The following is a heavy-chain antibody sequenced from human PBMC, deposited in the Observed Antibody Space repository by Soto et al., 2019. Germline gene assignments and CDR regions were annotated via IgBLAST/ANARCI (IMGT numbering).Heavy chain of an antibody. V-gene: IGHV3-53*01. CDR2: IYDNGNT. J-gene: IGHJ2*01. CDR1: GISVTTNY. D-gene: IGHD2-15*01. CDR3: ASPFPLGYCSGGSCYSGRWYFDL. Sequence: GGSLRLSCAASGISVTTNYMTWVRQAPGKGLEWVSLIYDNGNTHYAGSVKGRFTISRDNAKNSLYLQMNSLRAEDTAVYYCASPFPLGYCSGGSCYSGRWYFDLWGRGTLVTVSS.